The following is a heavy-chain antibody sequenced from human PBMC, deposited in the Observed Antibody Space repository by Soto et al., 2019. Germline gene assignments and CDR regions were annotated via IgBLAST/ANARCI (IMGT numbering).Heavy chain of an antibody. V-gene: IGHV4-28*01. J-gene: IGHJ4*02. CDR3: ARREIQGPIDY. D-gene: IGHD1-26*01. CDR1: GYSISSSNW. Sequence: QVQLQESGPGLVKPADTLSLTCAVSGYSISSSNWWGWIRQPPGKGLEWIGYIYYSGTTYYNPSLKSRVTMSVDTSKNQFSLKLTSVTAVETAVYYCARREIQGPIDYWGQGTLVTVSS. CDR2: IYYSGTT.